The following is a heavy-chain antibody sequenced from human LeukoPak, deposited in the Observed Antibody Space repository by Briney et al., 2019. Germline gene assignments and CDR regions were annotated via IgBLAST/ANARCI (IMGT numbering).Heavy chain of an antibody. Sequence: SCKASGYTFTSYAMHWVRQAPGKGLEWVAVISYDGSNKYYADSVEGRFTISRDNSKNTLYLQMNSLRAEDTAVYYCASGVVVTASRVFDYWGQGTLVTVSS. CDR3: ASGVVVTASRVFDY. D-gene: IGHD2-21*02. J-gene: IGHJ4*02. CDR1: GYTFTSYA. V-gene: IGHV3-30*04. CDR2: ISYDGSNK.